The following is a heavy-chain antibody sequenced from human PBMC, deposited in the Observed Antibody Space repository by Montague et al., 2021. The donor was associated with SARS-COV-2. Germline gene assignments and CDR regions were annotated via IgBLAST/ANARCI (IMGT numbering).Heavy chain of an antibody. Sequence: CAISGDSVSSNIATWNWIRQSPARGLEWPGRTYYRFKWYNDYAESVKSRITSDPDTSKHQFALHLNSVTPEDTAVYYCARIPVGSKYYFDFWGQRTLVTVSS. V-gene: IGHV6-1*01. CDR3: ARIPVGSKYYFDF. J-gene: IGHJ4*02. CDR2: TYYRFKWYN. CDR1: GDSVSSNIAT. D-gene: IGHD2-2*01.